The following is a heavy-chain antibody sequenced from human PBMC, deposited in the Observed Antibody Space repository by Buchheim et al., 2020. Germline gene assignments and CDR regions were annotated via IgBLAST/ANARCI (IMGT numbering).Heavy chain of an antibody. J-gene: IGHJ4*02. Sequence: QVQLQESGPGLVKASQTLSLTCSVSGGSIRSGGYYWTWIRQHPGKGLEWVGHFYYSGSTSYNPSLKSRLTISIDTSKNQFSLQLRSVTAAYTAVYYCASVAYDFWSGRYSSDSYIWGQGTL. CDR3: ASVAYDFWSGRYSSDSYI. CDR2: FYYSGST. D-gene: IGHD3/OR15-3a*01. V-gene: IGHV4-31*03. CDR1: GGSIRSGGYY.